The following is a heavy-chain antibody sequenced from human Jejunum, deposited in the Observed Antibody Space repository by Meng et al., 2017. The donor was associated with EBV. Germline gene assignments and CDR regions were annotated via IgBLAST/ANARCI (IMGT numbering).Heavy chain of an antibody. CDR1: GFTFSTYW. V-gene: IGHV3-74*01. Sequence: VQLVESGGGLIQPGGSLRLSCAASGFTFSTYWMHWVRQAPGKGLVWISRINENGRTTTYADSVKGRFTISRDNTKNTLYLQMNSLRAEDTAVYFCSRDLAGPYDDWGQGTLVTVSS. J-gene: IGHJ4*02. CDR3: SRDLAGPYDD. CDR2: INENGRTT.